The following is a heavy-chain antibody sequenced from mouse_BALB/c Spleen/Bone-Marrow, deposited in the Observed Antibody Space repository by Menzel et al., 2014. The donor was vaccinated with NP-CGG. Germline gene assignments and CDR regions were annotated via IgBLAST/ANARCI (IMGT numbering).Heavy chain of an antibody. Sequence: QVQLQQSGPGLVAPSQSLSITCTVSGFSLTSYGVHWVRQSPGKGLEWLGVIWAGGSTNYNSALMSRLSISKDNSKSQVFLKMNSLQTDDTAMYYCAREGSTMITTPFAYWGQGTLVTVSA. J-gene: IGHJ3*01. V-gene: IGHV2-9*02. CDR3: AREGSTMITTPFAY. CDR1: GFSLTSYG. D-gene: IGHD2-4*01. CDR2: IWAGGST.